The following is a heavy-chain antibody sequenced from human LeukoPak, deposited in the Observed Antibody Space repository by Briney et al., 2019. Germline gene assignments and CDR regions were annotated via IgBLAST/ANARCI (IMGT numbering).Heavy chain of an antibody. CDR1: GFIFSHYT. Sequence: QAGGSLRLSCAASGFIFSHYTMTWFRQAPGKGLEWVSSINGSGDATKYADSVMGRFTVSRDNSKNTVSLQMNSLRAEDAAVYYCVKSDCGSDGCKLLSFWGQGTLVTASS. CDR3: VKSDCGSDGCKLLSF. D-gene: IGHD2-21*01. CDR2: INGSGDAT. V-gene: IGHV3-23*01. J-gene: IGHJ4*02.